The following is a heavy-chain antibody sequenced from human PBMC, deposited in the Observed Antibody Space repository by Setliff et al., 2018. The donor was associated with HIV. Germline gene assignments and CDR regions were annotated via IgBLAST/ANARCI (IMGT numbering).Heavy chain of an antibody. J-gene: IGHJ5*01. CDR2: IYYSGST. CDR1: GGSISTGNYY. D-gene: IGHD3-16*01. CDR3: ARGGAVSADFDS. Sequence: SETLSLTCTVSGGSISTGNYYWSWIRQPPGKGLEWIGYIYYSGSTYYNPSLKSRPTISVDTSKNQFSLSLNSVTAADTAVYFCARGGAVSADFDSWGQGTLVTVSS. V-gene: IGHV4-30-4*08.